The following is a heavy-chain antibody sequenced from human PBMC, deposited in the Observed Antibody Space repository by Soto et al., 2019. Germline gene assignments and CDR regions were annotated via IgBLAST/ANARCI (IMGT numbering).Heavy chain of an antibody. J-gene: IGHJ4*02. Sequence: SETLSLTCTVSGGSISSSSYYWGWIRQPPGKGLEWIGSIYYSGSTYYNPSLKSRVTISVDTSKNQFSLKLSSVTAADTAVYYCARHVYYGDGTRWEYYFDYWGQGTLVTVSS. CDR1: GGSISSSSYY. D-gene: IGHD4-17*01. V-gene: IGHV4-39*01. CDR2: IYYSGST. CDR3: ARHVYYGDGTRWEYYFDY.